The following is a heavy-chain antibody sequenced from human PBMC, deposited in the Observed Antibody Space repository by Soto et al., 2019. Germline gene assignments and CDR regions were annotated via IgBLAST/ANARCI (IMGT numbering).Heavy chain of an antibody. V-gene: IGHV4-39*02. Sequence: SETLSLTCTVSGGSISSSSYYWGWIRQPPGKGLEWIGSIYYSGSTYYNPSLKSRVTISRDNAKKSLYLQMNSLRAEDTALYYCAKGAGGSSSWFDYWGQGTLVTVSS. J-gene: IGHJ4*02. CDR3: AKGAGGSSSWFDY. CDR2: IYYSGST. CDR1: GGSISSSSYY. D-gene: IGHD6-6*01.